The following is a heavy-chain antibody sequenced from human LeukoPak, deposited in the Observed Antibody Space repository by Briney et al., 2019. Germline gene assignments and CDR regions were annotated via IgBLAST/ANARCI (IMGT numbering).Heavy chain of an antibody. CDR1: GGSISSSSYC. D-gene: IGHD6-6*01. V-gene: IGHV4-39*07. Sequence: PSETLSLTCTVSGGSISSSSYCWGWIRQPPGKGLEWIVSIHYSGSTYYNPSLKSRLTISVDTSKNQFSLKLSSVTAADTAVYYCARGTLIAARADWFDPWGQGTLVTVSS. J-gene: IGHJ5*02. CDR2: IHYSGST. CDR3: ARGTLIAARADWFDP.